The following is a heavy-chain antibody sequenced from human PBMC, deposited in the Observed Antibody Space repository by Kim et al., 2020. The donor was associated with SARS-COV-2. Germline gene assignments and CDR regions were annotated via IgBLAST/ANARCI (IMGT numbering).Heavy chain of an antibody. D-gene: IGHD5-18*01. J-gene: IGHJ6*02. CDR2: ISWNSGSI. CDR1: GFTFDDYA. Sequence: GGSLRLSCAASGFTFDDYAMHWVRQAPGKGLEWVSGISWNSGSIGYADSVKGRFTISRDNAKNSLYLQMNSLRAEDTALYYCAKDGERRGYSYWGNGMDVWGQGTTVTVSS. CDR3: AKDGERRGYSYWGNGMDV. V-gene: IGHV3-9*01.